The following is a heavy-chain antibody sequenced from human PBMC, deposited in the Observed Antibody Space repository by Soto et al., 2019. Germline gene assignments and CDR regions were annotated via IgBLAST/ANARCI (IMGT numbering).Heavy chain of an antibody. J-gene: IGHJ5*02. CDR3: ARGPDIVLVPAAYNWFDP. CDR2: INPNSGGT. D-gene: IGHD2-2*01. CDR1: GYTFNGYY. Sequence: GASVKVSCKASGYTFNGYYMHWVRQAPGQGLEWMGWINPNSGGTNYAQKFQGWVTMTRDTSISTAYMELSRLRSDDTAVYYCARGPDIVLVPAAYNWFDPWGQGTLVTVSS. V-gene: IGHV1-2*04.